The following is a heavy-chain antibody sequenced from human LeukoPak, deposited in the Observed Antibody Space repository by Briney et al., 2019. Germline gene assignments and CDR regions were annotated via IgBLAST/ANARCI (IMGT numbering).Heavy chain of an antibody. D-gene: IGHD5-24*01. CDR2: MFTSSGGRT. CDR1: GGSMSNYY. Sequence: SGTLSLTCTVSGGSMSNYYWNWIRQPAGKGLEWIGRMFTSSGGRTRYNPSLRSRVNILVDESKNQFFLKLTSVSAADTAVYYCAREKATMITQQAWFDPWGPGILVTVSS. CDR3: AREKATMITQQAWFDP. V-gene: IGHV4-4*07. J-gene: IGHJ5*02.